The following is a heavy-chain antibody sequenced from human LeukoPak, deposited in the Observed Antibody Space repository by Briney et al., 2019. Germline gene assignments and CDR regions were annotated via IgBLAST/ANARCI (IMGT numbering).Heavy chain of an antibody. Sequence: GGSLRLSCAASGFTFSTYGMHWVRQAPGKGLEWVALVWSDGNGRFYADSVKGRFTISRDNSKNTVYLQMNSLRAEDTAVYYCVSVLTVTFDSWGQGTLVTVSS. J-gene: IGHJ4*02. CDR2: VWSDGNGR. CDR3: VSVLTVTFDS. CDR1: GFTFSTYG. V-gene: IGHV3-33*01. D-gene: IGHD4-17*01.